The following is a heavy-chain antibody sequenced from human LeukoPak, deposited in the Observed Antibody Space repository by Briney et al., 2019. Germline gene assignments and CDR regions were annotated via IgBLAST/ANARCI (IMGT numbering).Heavy chain of an antibody. CDR2: ISGSGGST. CDR3: ARDRDSSGSWEVNFDY. Sequence: GGSLRLSCAASGFTFSSYAMSWVRQAPGKGLEWVSAISGSGGSTYYADSVKGRFTISRDDAKNSVYLQMNTLRVEDTAVYYCARDRDSSGSWEVNFDYWGQGTLVTVSS. CDR1: GFTFSSYA. J-gene: IGHJ4*02. V-gene: IGHV3-23*01. D-gene: IGHD6-13*01.